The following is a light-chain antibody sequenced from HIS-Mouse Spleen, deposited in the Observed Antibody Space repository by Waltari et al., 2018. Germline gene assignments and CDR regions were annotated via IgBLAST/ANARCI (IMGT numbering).Light chain of an antibody. CDR3: QSYDSSNQV. Sequence: NFMLTQPHSVSASPGKTVTISCTGSSGSIASNSVQWYQQRPGSAPTTVLYEDNQSPSGVPDRFSGSIDSSSNSASLTISGLKTEDEADYYCQSYDSSNQVFGGGTKLTVL. J-gene: IGLJ3*02. V-gene: IGLV6-57*02. CDR2: EDN. CDR1: SGSIASNS.